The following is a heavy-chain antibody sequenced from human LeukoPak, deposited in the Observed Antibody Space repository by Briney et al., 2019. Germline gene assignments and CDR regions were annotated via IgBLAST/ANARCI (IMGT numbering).Heavy chain of an antibody. J-gene: IGHJ4*02. CDR3: AKVEGASKAFVY. CDR1: GFTFTNFA. Sequence: GRSLRLSCAASGFTFTNFAMHWVRQAPGKGLEWVTVISDDGNNKYFADSVKGRFTISRDNSKNTLYLQMYSLRAEDTAVYYCAKVEGASKAFVYWGQGALVTVSS. D-gene: IGHD1-1*01. V-gene: IGHV3-30*18. CDR2: ISDDGNNK.